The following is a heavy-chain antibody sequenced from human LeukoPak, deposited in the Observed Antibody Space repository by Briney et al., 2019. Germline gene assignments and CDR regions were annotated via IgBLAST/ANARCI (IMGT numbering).Heavy chain of an antibody. CDR3: ARGPRGYSYSPVSIVFSYYMDV. CDR1: GGTFSSYA. D-gene: IGHD5-18*01. Sequence: SVKVSRKASGGTFSSYAISWVRQAPGQGLEWMGGIIPIFGTANYAQKFQGRVTITTDESTSTAYMELSSLRSEDTAVYYCARGPRGYSYSPVSIVFSYYMDVWGKGTTVTVSS. J-gene: IGHJ6*03. V-gene: IGHV1-69*05. CDR2: IIPIFGTA.